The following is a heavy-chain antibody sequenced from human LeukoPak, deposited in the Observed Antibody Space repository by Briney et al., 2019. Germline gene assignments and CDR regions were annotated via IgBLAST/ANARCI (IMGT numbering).Heavy chain of an antibody. J-gene: IGHJ6*04. V-gene: IGHV1-8*01. D-gene: IGHD3-10*01. Sequence: ASVKVSCKASGYTFTSYDINWVRQATGQGLEWMGWMNPNSGNTGYAQKFQGRVTMTTDTSTSTAYMELRSLRSDDTAVYYCARNQYYYGSGSYYNPYYYYYYGMDVWGKGTTVTVSS. CDR1: GYTFTSYD. CDR2: MNPNSGNT. CDR3: ARNQYYYGSGSYYNPYYYYYYGMDV.